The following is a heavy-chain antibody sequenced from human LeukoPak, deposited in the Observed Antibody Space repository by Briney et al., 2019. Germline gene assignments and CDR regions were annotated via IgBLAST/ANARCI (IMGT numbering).Heavy chain of an antibody. Sequence: SETLSLTCTVSGGSISSYYWSWIRQPPGKGLEWIGYIYYSGSTNYNPSLKSRVTISVDTSKNQFSLKLSSVTAADTAVYYCARTMTTVVPEARPTLTDAFDIWGQGTMVTVSS. CDR2: IYYSGST. CDR1: GGSISSYY. J-gene: IGHJ3*02. CDR3: ARTMTTVVPEARPTLTDAFDI. D-gene: IGHD4-23*01. V-gene: IGHV4-59*01.